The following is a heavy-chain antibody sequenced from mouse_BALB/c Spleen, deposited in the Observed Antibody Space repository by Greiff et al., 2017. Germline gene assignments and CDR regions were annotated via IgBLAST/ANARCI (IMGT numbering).Heavy chain of an antibody. CDR2: INPSNGGT. D-gene: IGHD2-14*01. Sequence: QVQLQQSGAELVKPGASVKLSCKASGYTFTSYYMYWVKQRPGQGLEWIGEINPSNGGTNFNEKFKSKATLTVDKSSSTAYMQLSSLTSEDSAVYYCTRSGEVRRQPFAYWGQGTLVTVSA. CDR3: TRSGEVRRQPFAY. J-gene: IGHJ3*01. V-gene: IGHV1S81*02. CDR1: GYTFTSYY.